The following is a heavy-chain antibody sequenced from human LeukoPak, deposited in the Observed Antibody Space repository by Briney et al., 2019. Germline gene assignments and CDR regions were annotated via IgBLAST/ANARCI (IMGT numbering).Heavy chain of an antibody. D-gene: IGHD4-17*01. CDR1: GFTFDDYA. Sequence: GGSLRLSCAASGFTFDDYAMHWVRQAPGKGLEWVSGISWDSGSIGYADSVKGRFTISRDNAKNSLYLQMNSLRAEDTAVYYCAKENYGDYRVGFDYWGQGTLVTVSS. J-gene: IGHJ4*02. V-gene: IGHV3-9*01. CDR2: ISWDSGSI. CDR3: AKENYGDYRVGFDY.